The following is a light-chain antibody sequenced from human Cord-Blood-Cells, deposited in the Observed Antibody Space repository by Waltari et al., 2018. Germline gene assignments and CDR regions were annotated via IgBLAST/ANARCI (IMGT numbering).Light chain of an antibody. CDR2: YDS. V-gene: IGLV3-21*04. CDR1: NIGRKS. CDR3: QVWDSSSDHYV. J-gene: IGLJ1*01. Sequence: SYVLTQPPSVSVAPGKTARITCGGNNIGRKSVHWYQQKPGQAPVLGIYYDSDRPSGIPERFSGSNSGNTATLTISRVEAGDEADYYCQVWDSSSDHYVFGTGTKVTVL.